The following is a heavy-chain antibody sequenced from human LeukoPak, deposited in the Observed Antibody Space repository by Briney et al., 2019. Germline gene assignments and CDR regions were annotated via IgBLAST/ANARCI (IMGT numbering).Heavy chain of an antibody. Sequence: PGRSLRLSCAASGFTFSSYGMHWVRQAPGKGLEWVAVISYDGSNKYYADSVKGRFTISRDNSKNTLYLQMNSLKTEDTAVYYCTTGDYEAFDIWGQGTMVTVSS. CDR2: ISYDGSNK. CDR1: GFTFSSYG. V-gene: IGHV3-30*03. J-gene: IGHJ3*02. CDR3: TTGDYEAFDI. D-gene: IGHD4-17*01.